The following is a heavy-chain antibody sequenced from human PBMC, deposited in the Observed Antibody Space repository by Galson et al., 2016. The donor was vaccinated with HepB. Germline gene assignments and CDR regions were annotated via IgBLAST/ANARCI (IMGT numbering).Heavy chain of an antibody. Sequence: SLRLSCAASGFTFSSYAMHWVRQAPGKGLEWVALISYDGNDQYYADSVRGRFTISRDSSKNTMFLQMNSLRAEDTAVYYCARALIVVINGADYWGQGTLVTVSS. J-gene: IGHJ4*02. CDR2: ISYDGNDQ. CDR1: GFTFSSYA. V-gene: IGHV3-30*03. CDR3: ARALIVVINGADY. D-gene: IGHD3-22*01.